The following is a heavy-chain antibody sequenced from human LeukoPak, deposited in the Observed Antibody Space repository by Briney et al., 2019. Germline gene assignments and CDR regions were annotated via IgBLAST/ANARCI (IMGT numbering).Heavy chain of an antibody. V-gene: IGHV3-53*01. Sequence: GGSLRLSCAASGFTFSNYGFHWVRQTPGKGLEWVSVIHSGGSTYYADSVKGRFTISRDNSKNTLYLQMNSLRAEDTAVYYCARGNGRTDYYFDYWGQGTLVTVSS. D-gene: IGHD2-8*01. CDR1: GFTFSNYG. CDR2: IHSGGST. J-gene: IGHJ4*02. CDR3: ARGNGRTDYYFDY.